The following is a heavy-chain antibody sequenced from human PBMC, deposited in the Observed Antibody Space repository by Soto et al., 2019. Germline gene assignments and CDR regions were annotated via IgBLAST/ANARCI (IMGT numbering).Heavy chain of an antibody. CDR2: IQSDGSST. D-gene: IGHD6-19*01. J-gene: IGHJ4*02. CDR3: AREKAVAGTTFDY. CDR1: GSALSSYW. V-gene: IGHV3-74*01. Sequence: EVQLVESGGGSVQPGGSLRLSCAVSGSALSSYWMHWVRQAPGKGLVWVSRIQSDGSSTNYADSVKGRFTISRDNAKNTLYLQMDSLRVEDTAVYYCAREKAVAGTTFDYWGQGTLVTVSS.